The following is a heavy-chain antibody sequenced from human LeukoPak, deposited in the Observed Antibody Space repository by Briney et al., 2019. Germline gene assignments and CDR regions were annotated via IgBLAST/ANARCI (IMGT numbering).Heavy chain of an antibody. V-gene: IGHV3-15*01. J-gene: IGHJ4*02. D-gene: IGHD2-2*02. CDR3: TSNLYCSTSSCYTLDN. Sequence: PGGSLRLSCAASGFTFSNGWMSWVRQAPGKGLEWVGRIKSKSERGTTDYAAPGKGRFTISRDGSTNTVYLHMNSLKTEDTAVYFCTSNLYCSTSSCYTLDNWGQGTLVAVSP. CDR1: GFTFSNGW. CDR2: IKSKSERGTT.